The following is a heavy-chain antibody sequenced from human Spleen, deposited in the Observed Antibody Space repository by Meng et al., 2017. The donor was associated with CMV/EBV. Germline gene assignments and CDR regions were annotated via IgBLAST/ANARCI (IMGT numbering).Heavy chain of an antibody. D-gene: IGHD3-16*01. CDR3: AREGAEPLDF. V-gene: IGHV3-11*04. CDR2: IGPSGSTT. J-gene: IGHJ4*02. CDR1: GFSFSYYY. Sequence: LSCVVSGFSFSYYYLSWIRQAPGKGLEWISYIGPSGSTTYYADSVKGRFTISRDNAKRSMYLHLNSLRAEDTAVYYCAREGAEPLDFWGQGTLVTVSS.